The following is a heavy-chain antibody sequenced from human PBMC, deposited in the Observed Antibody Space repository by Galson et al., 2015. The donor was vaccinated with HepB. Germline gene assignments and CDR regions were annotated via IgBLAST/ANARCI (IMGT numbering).Heavy chain of an antibody. CDR1: GFTFSSYG. J-gene: IGHJ4*02. D-gene: IGHD3-22*01. Sequence: SLRLSCAASGFTFSSYGMHWVRQAPGKGLEWVAVISYDGSNKYYADSVKGRFTISRDNSKNTLYLQMNSLRAEDTAVYYCAKVYDSSGYYFVRPPPTRNYFDYWGQGTLVTVSS. CDR3: AKVYDSSGYYFVRPPPTRNYFDY. CDR2: ISYDGSNK. V-gene: IGHV3-30*18.